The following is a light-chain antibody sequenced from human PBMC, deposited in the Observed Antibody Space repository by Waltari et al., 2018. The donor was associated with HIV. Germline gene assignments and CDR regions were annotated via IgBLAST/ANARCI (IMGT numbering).Light chain of an antibody. V-gene: IGKV3-20*01. J-gene: IGKJ5*01. CDR3: QQFFGSPPIT. Sequence: EIVLTQSPSTLSLSPGERATLSCRTSQSLRSSYLAWYQQKPGQAPRLLIYGASSRATRIPDRFSGSGSGTDFSLTISRLEPEDFAIYYCQQFFGSPPITFGQGTRLEIK. CDR2: GAS. CDR1: QSLRSSY.